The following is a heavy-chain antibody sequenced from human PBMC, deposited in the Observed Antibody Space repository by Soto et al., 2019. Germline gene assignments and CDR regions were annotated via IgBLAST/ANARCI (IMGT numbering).Heavy chain of an antibody. D-gene: IGHD2-8*01. CDR2: IYHIGSP. J-gene: IGHJ4*02. CDR1: GGSISSGGYS. Sequence: SETLSLTCAVSGGSISSGGYSWGWIRQPPGKGLEWIGHIYHIGSPFYNPSLMSRVSTSIDRSQNQVSLNLRSVTAADTAVYYCARRLMGEFDYWGQGILVTVSS. CDR3: ARRLMGEFDY. V-gene: IGHV4-30-2*01.